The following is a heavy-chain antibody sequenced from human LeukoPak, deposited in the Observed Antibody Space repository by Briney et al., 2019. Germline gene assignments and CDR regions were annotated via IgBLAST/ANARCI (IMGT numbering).Heavy chain of an antibody. CDR2: IWYGGSNK. Sequence: GGSLRLSCAASGFTFSSYGMHWVRQAPGKGLEWVAVIWYGGSNKYYADSVKGRFTISRDNSKNTLYLQMNSLRAEDTAVYYCAKDLDLGAFDIWGQGTMVTVSS. J-gene: IGHJ3*02. V-gene: IGHV3-30*02. CDR3: AKDLDLGAFDI. D-gene: IGHD1-7*01. CDR1: GFTFSSYG.